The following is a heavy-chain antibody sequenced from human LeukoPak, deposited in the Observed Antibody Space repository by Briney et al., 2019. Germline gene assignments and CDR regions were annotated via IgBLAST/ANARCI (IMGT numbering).Heavy chain of an antibody. D-gene: IGHD3-10*01. CDR1: GGSISSYY. CDR3: ARDRRYYGSGSYVYYYGMDV. CDR2: IYYSGST. V-gene: IGHV4-59*01. J-gene: IGHJ6*02. Sequence: SETLSLTCTVSGGSISSYYWSWIRQPPGKGLEWIGYIYYSGSTNYNPPLKSRVTISVDTSKNQFSLKLSSVTAADTAVYYCARDRRYYGSGSYVYYYGMDVWGQGTTVTVSS.